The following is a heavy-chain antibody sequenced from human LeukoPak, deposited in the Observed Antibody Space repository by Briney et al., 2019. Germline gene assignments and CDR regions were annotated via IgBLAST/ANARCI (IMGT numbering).Heavy chain of an antibody. D-gene: IGHD3-10*01. J-gene: IGHJ4*02. CDR2: ISGSGGST. V-gene: IGHV3-23*01. CDR1: GFAFSNYA. Sequence: GGSLRLSCAASGFAFSNYAMSWVRQAPGKGLEWVSTISGSGGSTYYADSVKGRFTISRDNSKNTLYLQMNSLRAEDTAVYYCAKDRGVTDYWGQGTLVTVSS. CDR3: AKDRGVTDY.